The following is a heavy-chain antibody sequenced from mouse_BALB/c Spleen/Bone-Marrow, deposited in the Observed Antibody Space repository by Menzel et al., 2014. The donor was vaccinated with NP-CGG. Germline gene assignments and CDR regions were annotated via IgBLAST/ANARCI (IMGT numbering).Heavy chain of an antibody. Sequence: EVKLVESGGGLVKPGGSLKLSCAASGFGFSSSDMSWVRQTPEKRLEWVAYISSGGGSTYYPDTVKGRFTISRDNAKNTLYLQMSRLKSEDTAMYYCARHLYGNYGAMDYWGQGTSVTVSS. J-gene: IGHJ4*01. CDR2: ISSGGGST. D-gene: IGHD2-1*01. CDR3: ARHLYGNYGAMDY. CDR1: GFGFSSSD. V-gene: IGHV5-12-1*01.